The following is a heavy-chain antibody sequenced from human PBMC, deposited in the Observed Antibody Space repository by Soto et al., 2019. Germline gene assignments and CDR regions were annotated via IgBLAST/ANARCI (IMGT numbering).Heavy chain of an antibody. CDR2: ISYDGSNK. D-gene: IGHD5-12*01. CDR1: GFTFSSYG. V-gene: IGHV3-30*18. J-gene: IGHJ4*02. Sequence: PGGSLRLSCAASGFTFSSYGMHWVRQAPGKGLEWVAVISYDGSNKYYADSVKGRFTISRDNSKNTLYLQMNSLRAEDTAVYYRANVLGSGYPFDYWGQGTLVTVSS. CDR3: ANVLGSGYPFDY.